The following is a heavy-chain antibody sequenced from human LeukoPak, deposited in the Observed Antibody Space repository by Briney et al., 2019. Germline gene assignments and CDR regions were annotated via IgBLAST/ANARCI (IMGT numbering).Heavy chain of an antibody. CDR1: GGSISSYY. Sequence: PSETLSLTCTVSGGSISSYYWSWIRQPPGKGLEWIGYIYYSGSTNYNPSLKSRVTISVDTSKNQFSLKLSSVTAADTAVYYCARIIGWFGELLPDYWGQGTLVTVSS. CDR3: ARIIGWFGELLPDY. CDR2: IYYSGST. J-gene: IGHJ4*02. D-gene: IGHD3-10*01. V-gene: IGHV4-59*01.